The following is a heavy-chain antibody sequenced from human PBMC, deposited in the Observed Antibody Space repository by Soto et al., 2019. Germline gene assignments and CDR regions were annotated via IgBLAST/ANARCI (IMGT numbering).Heavy chain of an antibody. D-gene: IGHD3-10*01. CDR1: GGSFSGYY. CDR2: ITHSGST. Sequence: SETLSLTCAVYGGSFSGYYWRWIRQPPGKGLEWIGEITHSGSTNYNPSLKSRLIISVDTSQNQVSLKLASVTAADTAVYYCLTQGFGPLHGLVDVWGQGTTVTVS. CDR3: LTQGFGPLHGLVDV. V-gene: IGHV4-34*06. J-gene: IGHJ6*02.